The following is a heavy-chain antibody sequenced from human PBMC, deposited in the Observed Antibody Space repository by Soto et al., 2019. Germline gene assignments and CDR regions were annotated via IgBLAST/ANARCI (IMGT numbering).Heavy chain of an antibody. D-gene: IGHD6-19*01. CDR1: GFTFSYYS. Sequence: EVQLVESGGGLVKPGESLRVSCAASGFTFSYYSLHWVRQAPGKGLEWVSSISGSSTYIYYADRVKGRFTISRDNAKNSLYLRMDSLRAEDTAVYYCARGDGTGLYNSGWSPRYWGQGTLLTVSS. CDR2: ISGSSTYI. CDR3: ARGDGTGLYNSGWSPRY. V-gene: IGHV3-21*04. J-gene: IGHJ4*02.